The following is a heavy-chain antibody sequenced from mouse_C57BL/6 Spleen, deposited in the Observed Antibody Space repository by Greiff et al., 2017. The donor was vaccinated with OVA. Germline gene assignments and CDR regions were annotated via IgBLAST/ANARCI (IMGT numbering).Heavy chain of an antibody. J-gene: IGHJ4*01. D-gene: IGHD2-2*01. Sequence: VQLQQSGPGLVAPSQSLSITCTVSGFSFTSYGVHWVRQPPGKGLEWLVVIWSDGSTTYNSALKSRLSISKDNSKSQVFLKMNSLQTDDTAMYYCARHIGYGYAMDYWGQGTSVTVSS. CDR2: IWSDGST. CDR1: GFSFTSYG. CDR3: ARHIGYGYAMDY. V-gene: IGHV2-6-1*01.